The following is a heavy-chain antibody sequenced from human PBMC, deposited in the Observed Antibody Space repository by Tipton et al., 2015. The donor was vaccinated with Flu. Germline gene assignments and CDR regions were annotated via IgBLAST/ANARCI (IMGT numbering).Heavy chain of an antibody. V-gene: IGHV4-34*01. CDR2: INHSGST. J-gene: IGHJ2*01. D-gene: IGHD3-9*01. CDR1: GGSFSGYY. CDR3: ARGGNYXLLRYFDWLLSPWYFDL. Sequence: TLSLTCAVYGGSFSGYYWSWIRQPPGKGLEWIGEINHSGSTNYNPSLKSRVTISVDTSKNQFSLKLSSVTAADTAVYYCARGGNYXLLRYFDWLLSPWYFDLWGRGTLVTVSS.